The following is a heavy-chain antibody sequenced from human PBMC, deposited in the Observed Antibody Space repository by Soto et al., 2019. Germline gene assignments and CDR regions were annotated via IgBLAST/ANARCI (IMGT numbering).Heavy chain of an antibody. CDR2: INHSGST. CDR1: GGSFSGYY. J-gene: IGHJ5*02. CDR3: ARVPWQVLGWFDP. Sequence: LSLTCAVYGGSFSGYYWSWIRQPPGKGLEWIGEINHSGSTNYNPSLKSRVTISVDTSKNQFSLKLSSVTAADTAVYYCARVPWQVLGWFDPWGQGTLVTVS. V-gene: IGHV4-34*01. D-gene: IGHD7-27*01.